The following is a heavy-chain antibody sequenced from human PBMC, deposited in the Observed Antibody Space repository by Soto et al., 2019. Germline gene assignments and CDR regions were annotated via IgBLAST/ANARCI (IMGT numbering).Heavy chain of an antibody. CDR3: AKDKGAGGGSCFDS. J-gene: IGHJ4*02. CDR1: GFTFSSYA. Sequence: GGSLRLSCAASGFTFSSYAMTWVRQAPGKGLEWVSTISGTGTTTYYADSVKGRFTISRDQSKNTLYLQMNSLRAEDTAIYSCAKDKGAGGGSCFDSWGQGTLVTVSS. D-gene: IGHD2-15*01. V-gene: IGHV3-23*01. CDR2: ISGTGTTT.